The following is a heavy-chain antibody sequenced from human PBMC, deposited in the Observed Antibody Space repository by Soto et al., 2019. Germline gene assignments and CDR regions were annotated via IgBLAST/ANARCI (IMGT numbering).Heavy chain of an antibody. D-gene: IGHD6-6*01. J-gene: IGHJ6*02. CDR3: ARVRRTARNSSDQYYYGMDV. V-gene: IGHV1-18*01. Sequence: QVPLVQSGPEVKKPGVSVKVSCRASGYTFDSHGISWVRQAPGQGLEWMGWISVYNGNTNYAQNFQGRVTMTTDTSTNRAYMELTSLRSDDTAIFYCARVRRTARNSSDQYYYGMDVWGQGTTVTVSS. CDR2: ISVYNGNT. CDR1: GYTFDSHG.